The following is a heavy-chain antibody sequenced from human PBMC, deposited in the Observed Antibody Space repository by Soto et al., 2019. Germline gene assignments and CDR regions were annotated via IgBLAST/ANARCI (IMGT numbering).Heavy chain of an antibody. D-gene: IGHD6-19*01. CDR3: ARDPSPYTSGWYGIDF. J-gene: IGHJ4*01. CDR2: MSCDGTHR. CDR1: GFMFSAYA. V-gene: IGHV3-30-3*01. Sequence: PGGSLRLSCTASGFMFSAYAMLWVRQAPGKGLEWVAAMSCDGTHRYYADSLKGRFTISSDNSKNTLFLQMSSLTSDDSAVYYCARDPSPYTSGWYGIDFWGLGTLVTVSS.